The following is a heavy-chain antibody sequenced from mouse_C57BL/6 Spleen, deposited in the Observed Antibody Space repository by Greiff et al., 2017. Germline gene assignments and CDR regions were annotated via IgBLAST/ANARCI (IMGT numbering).Heavy chain of an antibody. J-gene: IGHJ2*01. CDR2: IYPGDGDT. CDR1: GYAFSSSW. CDR3: ARAEDSYGNNDY. V-gene: IGHV1-82*01. D-gene: IGHD2-1*01. Sequence: VHLVESGPELVKPGASVKISCKASGYAFSSSWMNWVKQRPGKGLEWIGRIYPGDGDTNYNGKFKGKATLTADNSSRTAYMPLSSLTSEDSAVYFCARAEDSYGNNDYWGQGTTLTVSS.